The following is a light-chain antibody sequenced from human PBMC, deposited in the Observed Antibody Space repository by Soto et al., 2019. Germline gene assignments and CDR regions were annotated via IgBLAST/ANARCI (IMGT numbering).Light chain of an antibody. CDR1: RGIGDR. CDR2: AAS. CDR3: LQVSSFPRT. Sequence: IHLTQSPSSLSAVVGDRVTITCRESRGIGDRLAWFQQKPGKAPQFLIQAASNLQSGVPSRFSGSGSGTEFILSINSLQPEDIATYYCLQVSSFPRTFGQGTKVDIK. J-gene: IGKJ1*01. V-gene: IGKV1-12*01.